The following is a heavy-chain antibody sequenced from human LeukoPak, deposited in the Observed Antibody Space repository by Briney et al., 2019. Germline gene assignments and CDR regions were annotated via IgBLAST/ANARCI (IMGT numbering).Heavy chain of an antibody. V-gene: IGHV4-34*01. Sequence: SETLSLTCAVYGGSFSGYYWSWIRQPPGKGLEWIGEINHSGSTNYNPSLKSRVTIPVDTSKNQFSLKLSSVTAADTAVYYCARGTRESSSWYEYWGQGTLVTVSS. CDR1: GGSFSGYY. D-gene: IGHD6-13*01. CDR2: INHSGST. CDR3: ARGTRESSSWYEY. J-gene: IGHJ4*02.